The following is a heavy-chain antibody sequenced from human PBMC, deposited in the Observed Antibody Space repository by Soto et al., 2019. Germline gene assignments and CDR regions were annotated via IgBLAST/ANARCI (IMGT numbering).Heavy chain of an antibody. Sequence: ASVKVSCKASGYTFTSYGISWVRQAPGQGLEWMGWISAYNDNTKYAQTFRGRVSMTTDTSTSTAYMELRSLTSDDTAVYYCAREGYCSSGSCALYSHDYLGMDVWGQGTTVTVSS. CDR1: GYTFTSYG. D-gene: IGHD2-15*01. CDR2: ISAYNDNT. CDR3: AREGYCSSGSCALYSHDYLGMDV. V-gene: IGHV1-18*04. J-gene: IGHJ6*02.